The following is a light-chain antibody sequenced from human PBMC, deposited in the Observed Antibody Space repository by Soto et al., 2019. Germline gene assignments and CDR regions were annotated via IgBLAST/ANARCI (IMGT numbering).Light chain of an antibody. Sequence: DIQMTQSPSSLSASVGDRVTITCRASQGISNYLAWYQQKPGKVPKLLIYAASTLQSGVLSRFSGSGSGTDFTLTISSLQPEDVATYYYQKYNSALFTFGPGTKVDIK. CDR1: QGISNY. CDR2: AAS. CDR3: QKYNSALFT. V-gene: IGKV1-27*01. J-gene: IGKJ3*01.